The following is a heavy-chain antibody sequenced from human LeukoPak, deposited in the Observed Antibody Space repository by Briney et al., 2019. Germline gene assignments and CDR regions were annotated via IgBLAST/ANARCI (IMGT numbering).Heavy chain of an antibody. CDR2: ISGSGGST. CDR3: AKDNRRLDSSGRYQVGAFDI. CDR1: GFTFSSYA. J-gene: IGHJ3*02. D-gene: IGHD6-19*01. Sequence: PGGSLRLSCAASGFTFSSYAMSWVRQAPGKGLEWVSAISGSGGSTYYADSVKGRFTISRDNSKNTLYLQMNSLRAEDTAVYYCAKDNRRLDSSGRYQVGAFDIWGQGTMVTVSS. V-gene: IGHV3-23*01.